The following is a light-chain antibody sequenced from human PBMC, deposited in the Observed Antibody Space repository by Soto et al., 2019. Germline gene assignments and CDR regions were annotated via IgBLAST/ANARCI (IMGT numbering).Light chain of an antibody. J-gene: IGKJ5*01. CDR1: QSVSSN. CDR2: GAS. Sequence: EIVMTQSPATLSVSPGERATLSGRASQSVSSNLAWYQQKPGQAPRLLIYGASTRATGIPARFSGSGSGTEFTLTISSLQSEDFAVYYCQQYNNWPPNFGHGTRLEIK. CDR3: QQYNNWPPN. V-gene: IGKV3-15*01.